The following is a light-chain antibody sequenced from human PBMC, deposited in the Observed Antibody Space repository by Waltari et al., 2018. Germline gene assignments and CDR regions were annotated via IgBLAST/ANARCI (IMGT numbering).Light chain of an antibody. Sequence: QSALTQPPSASGSLGQSVTISCTGTSSDVGASNYVSWYQQNPGKAPKLMIFEVMKRPSGVPDRFSGSRSGNTASLTVSGLQAEDEADYYCSSDAGSNNYVILGGGTKLTVL. V-gene: IGLV2-8*01. J-gene: IGLJ2*01. CDR3: SSDAGSNNYVI. CDR1: SSDVGASNY. CDR2: EVM.